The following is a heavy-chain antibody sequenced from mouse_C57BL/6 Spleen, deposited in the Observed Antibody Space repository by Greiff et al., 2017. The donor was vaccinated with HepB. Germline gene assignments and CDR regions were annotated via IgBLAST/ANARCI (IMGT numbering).Heavy chain of an antibody. D-gene: IGHD3-2*02. V-gene: IGHV1-69*01. CDR1: GYTFTSYW. J-gene: IGHJ3*01. CDR2: IDPSDSYT. CDR3: ARCDSSGSPWFAY. Sequence: QVQLQQPGAELVMPGASVKLSCKASGYTFTSYWMHWVKQRPGQGLEWIGEIDPSDSYTNYNQKFKGKSTLTVDKSSSTAYMKLRSLTSEDSAVYYCARCDSSGSPWFAYWGQGTLVTVSA.